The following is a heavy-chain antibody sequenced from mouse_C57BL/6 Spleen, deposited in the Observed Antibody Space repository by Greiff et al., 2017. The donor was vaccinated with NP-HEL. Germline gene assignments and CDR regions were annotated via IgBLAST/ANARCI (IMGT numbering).Heavy chain of an antibody. CDR2: IGPGSGST. CDR1: GYTFTDYY. Sequence: VQLQQSGAELVKPGASVKISCKASGYTFTDYYINWVKQRPGQGLEWIGKIGPGSGSTYYNEQFKGKATLTADKSSSTAYMQLSSLTSEDSAVYFCARLRYYYGSSYGFAYWGQGTLVTVSA. V-gene: IGHV1-77*01. J-gene: IGHJ3*01. CDR3: ARLRYYYGSSYGFAY. D-gene: IGHD1-1*01.